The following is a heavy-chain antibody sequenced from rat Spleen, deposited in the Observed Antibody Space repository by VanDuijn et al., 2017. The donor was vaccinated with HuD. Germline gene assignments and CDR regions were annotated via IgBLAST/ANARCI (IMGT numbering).Heavy chain of an antibody. CDR2: ITNTGGSI. Sequence: EVQLVESGGGLVQPGRSLKLSCVASGFTFNNYWMSWIRQAPGKGLEWVASITNTGGSIYYPDSVKGRFTISRDNAQNTLYLQMNSLRSEDTATYYCTRGTTEGIEYYWYFDFWGPGTMVTVSS. J-gene: IGHJ1*01. V-gene: IGHV5-31*01. D-gene: IGHD1-11*01. CDR3: TRGTTEGIEYYWYFDF. CDR1: GFTFNNYW.